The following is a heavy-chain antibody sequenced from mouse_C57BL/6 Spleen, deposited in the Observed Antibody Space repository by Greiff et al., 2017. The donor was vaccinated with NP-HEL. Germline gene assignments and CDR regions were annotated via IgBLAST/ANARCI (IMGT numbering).Heavy chain of an antibody. CDR1: GYTFTSYW. D-gene: IGHD2-3*01. J-gene: IGHJ3*01. V-gene: IGHV1-69*01. CDR2: IDPSDSYT. CDR3: ASVYDGYKAPFAY. Sequence: QVQLQQPGAELVMPGASVKLSCKASGYTFTSYWMHWVKQRPGQGLEWIGEIDPSDSYTNYNQKFKGKSTLTVDKSSSTAYMQLSSLTSEDSAVYYCASVYDGYKAPFAYWGQGTLVTVSA.